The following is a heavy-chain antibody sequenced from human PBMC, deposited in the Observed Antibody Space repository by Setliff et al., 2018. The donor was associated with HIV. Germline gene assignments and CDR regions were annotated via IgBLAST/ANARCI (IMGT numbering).Heavy chain of an antibody. CDR1: GGSISSGGYY. CDR2: IFYSGST. D-gene: IGHD6-19*01. Sequence: PSETLSLTCTVSGGSISSGGYYWSWIRQHPGKGLEWIGYIFYSGSTYYNPSLKSRVTISVDTSKNQFSLKLSSVTAADTAVYYCARGLWYSSGWYGYWGQGTLVTVSS. V-gene: IGHV4-31*03. J-gene: IGHJ4*02. CDR3: ARGLWYSSGWYGY.